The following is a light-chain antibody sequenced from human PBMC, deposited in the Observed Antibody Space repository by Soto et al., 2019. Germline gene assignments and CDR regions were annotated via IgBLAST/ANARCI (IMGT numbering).Light chain of an antibody. CDR1: QRISNW. Sequence: DIQMTQSPSTLSASVGDRVTITCRASQRISNWLAWYQQKPGKAPNLLIYTASSLESGVPSRFSGSGSGTEFTLTISSLQPDDFATYYCQHYTTYLYTFGQGTKLEIK. V-gene: IGKV1-5*03. J-gene: IGKJ2*01. CDR3: QHYTTYLYT. CDR2: TAS.